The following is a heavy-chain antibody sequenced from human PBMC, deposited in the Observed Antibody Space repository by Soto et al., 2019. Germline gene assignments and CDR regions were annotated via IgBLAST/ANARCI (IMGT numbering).Heavy chain of an antibody. D-gene: IGHD5-12*01. J-gene: IGHJ4*02. CDR2: ISYDGSNK. CDR1: GFTFSSYG. Sequence: GGSLRLSCAASGFTFSSYGMHWVRQAPGKGLEWVAVISYDGSNKYYADSVKGRFTISRDNSKNTLYLQMNSLRAEDTAVYYCAKWGYGFDYWGQGTLVTVSS. V-gene: IGHV3-30*18. CDR3: AKWGYGFDY.